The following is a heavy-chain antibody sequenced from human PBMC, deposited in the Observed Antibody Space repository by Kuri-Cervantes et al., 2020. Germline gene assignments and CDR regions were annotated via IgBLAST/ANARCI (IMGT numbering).Heavy chain of an antibody. D-gene: IGHD3-22*01. J-gene: IGHJ3*02. Sequence: SVKVSCKTSGFTFTTSTMQWVRQARGQRLGWIGWIVVGSGNTNYAQKFQERVTITRDMSTSTAYMELSSLRSDDTAVYYCARAAPYYDSSGADETDDAFDIWGQGTMVTVSS. CDR1: GFTFTTST. CDR2: IVVGSGNT. CDR3: ARAAPYYDSSGADETDDAFDI. V-gene: IGHV1-58*02.